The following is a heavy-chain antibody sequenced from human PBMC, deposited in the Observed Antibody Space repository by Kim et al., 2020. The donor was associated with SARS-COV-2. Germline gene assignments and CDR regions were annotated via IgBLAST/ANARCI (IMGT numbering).Heavy chain of an antibody. D-gene: IGHD4-17*01. CDR3: ARVDYGGNVYDAFDI. J-gene: IGHJ3*02. V-gene: IGHV3-11*06. Sequence: SVKGRFTISRDNAKNSLYLQMNSLRAEDTAVYYCARVDYGGNVYDAFDIWGQGTMVTVSS.